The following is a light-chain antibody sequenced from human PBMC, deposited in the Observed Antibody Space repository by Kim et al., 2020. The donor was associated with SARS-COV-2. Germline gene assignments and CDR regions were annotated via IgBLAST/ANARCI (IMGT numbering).Light chain of an antibody. Sequence: RVERATPTDSASQSISSNWAWYPQKPDPAPMLLISDASTWATATPDRGSGSGTGTDFALTISSLKSEDVAVYYCQQRSNWHPALTFGGGTKVDIK. CDR2: DAS. J-gene: IGKJ4*01. V-gene: IGKV3-11*01. CDR1: QSISSN. CDR3: QQRSNWHPALT.